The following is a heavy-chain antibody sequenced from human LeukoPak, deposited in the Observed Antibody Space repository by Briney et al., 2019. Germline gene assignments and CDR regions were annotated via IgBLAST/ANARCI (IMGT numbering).Heavy chain of an antibody. J-gene: IGHJ4*02. Sequence: PGGSLRLSCAASGFSFSSSWMYWVRQAPGKGLEWVANIKQDGSEKYYVDSVKGRFTISRDNAKNSVYLQMNSLRDEDTAVYYCAKDLTVGMATIDLGQGTLVTVSS. CDR1: GFSFSSSW. V-gene: IGHV3-7*05. CDR3: AKDLTVGMATID. CDR2: IKQDGSEK. D-gene: IGHD5-24*01.